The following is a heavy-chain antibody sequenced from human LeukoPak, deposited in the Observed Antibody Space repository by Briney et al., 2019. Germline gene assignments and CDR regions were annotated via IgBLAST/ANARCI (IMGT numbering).Heavy chain of an antibody. CDR2: IYYSGTT. V-gene: IGHV4-39*01. D-gene: IGHD3-10*01. CDR1: GDSISSGSYY. J-gene: IGHJ4*02. Sequence: PSETLSLTCTVSGDSISSGSYYWGWIRQPPGKGLEWIANIYYSGTTYYNPYLKSRVTISVDTSKNQYSLKLISVTAADTAVYYCARPIASGNPAGFWGQGTLVTVSS. CDR3: ARPIASGNPAGF.